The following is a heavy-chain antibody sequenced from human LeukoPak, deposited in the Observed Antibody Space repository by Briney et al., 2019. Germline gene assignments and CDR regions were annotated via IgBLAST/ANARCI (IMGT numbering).Heavy chain of an antibody. CDR1: GYSISSGYI. D-gene: IGHD3-10*01. CDR2: IDQRGSA. J-gene: IGHJ4*02. V-gene: IGHV4-38-2*01. Sequence: KTSESLSLTCAVSGYSISSGYIWCCIRQPPGKGLEWIGSIDQRGSAYYNPSLKSRVTISLNTSKNHFSLKLSSVTAADTAVYYWATNYGSGSYYILVYWGQGTLVTVSS. CDR3: ATNYGSGSYYILVY.